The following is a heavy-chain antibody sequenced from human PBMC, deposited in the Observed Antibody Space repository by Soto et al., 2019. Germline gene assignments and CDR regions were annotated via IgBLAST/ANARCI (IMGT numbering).Heavy chain of an antibody. CDR3: ARDLGKLVDY. J-gene: IGHJ4*02. D-gene: IGHD1-1*01. CDR1: GFTFSSYW. Sequence: GGSLRLSCAASGFTFSSYWMSWVRQAPGKGLEWVSTINRGSSYIYYADSVKGRFTISRDNAKNSLYLQMNSLRAEDTAVYYCARDLGKLVDYWGQGTLVTVSS. CDR2: INRGSSYI. V-gene: IGHV3-21*01.